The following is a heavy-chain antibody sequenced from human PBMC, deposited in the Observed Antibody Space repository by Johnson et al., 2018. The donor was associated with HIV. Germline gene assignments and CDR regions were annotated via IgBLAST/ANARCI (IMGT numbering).Heavy chain of an antibody. Sequence: VQLVESGGDLVQRGGSLRLSCAASGFIFSNYWMSWVRQAPGKGLEWVGFIRSKAYGGTTEYAASVKGRFTISRDDSKSIAYLQMNSLKTEDTAVYYCTRESSAGEYSYGIIWGQGTMVTVSS. V-gene: IGHV3-49*04. CDR3: TRESSAGEYSYGII. CDR2: IRSKAYGGTT. J-gene: IGHJ3*02. CDR1: GFIFSNYW. D-gene: IGHD5-18*01.